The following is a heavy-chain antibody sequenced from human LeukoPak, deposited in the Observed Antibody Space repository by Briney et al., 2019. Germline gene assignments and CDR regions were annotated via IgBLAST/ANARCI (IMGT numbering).Heavy chain of an antibody. D-gene: IGHD1-7*01. J-gene: IGHJ4*02. V-gene: IGHV3-21*01. Sequence: GGSLRLSCAASGFTFSSYSMNWVRQAPGKGLEWVSSISSSSSYIYYADSVKGRFTISRDNAKNSLYLQMNSLRAEDTAMYYCARGWNSDYFDYWGQGTLVTVSS. CDR3: ARGWNSDYFDY. CDR2: ISSSSSYI. CDR1: GFTFSSYS.